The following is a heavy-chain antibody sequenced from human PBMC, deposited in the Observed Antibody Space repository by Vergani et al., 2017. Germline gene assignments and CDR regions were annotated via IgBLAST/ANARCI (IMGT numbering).Heavy chain of an antibody. CDR3: WDTNYANSWDF. J-gene: IGHJ4*02. V-gene: IGHV3-15*05. D-gene: IGHD2-8*01. CDR2: SKPKTEGGTT. CDR1: GFTVSNNY. Sequence: EVQLVESGGGLVQPGGSLRLSCAASGFTVSNNYMSWVRQSPGKGLEYIGLSKPKTEGGTTHYNAAMKGRVTISRDDSKSVLFLEMTNLAPEDTAVYYCWDTNYANSWDFWGQGSLVTVSS.